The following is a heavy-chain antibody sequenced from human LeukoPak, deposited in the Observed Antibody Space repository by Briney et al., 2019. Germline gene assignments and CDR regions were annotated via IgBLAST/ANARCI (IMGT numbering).Heavy chain of an antibody. V-gene: IGHV4-59*01. CDR2: VHYTGST. Sequence: SETLSLTCTVSDGSISSYYWSWIRQPPGKGLEWIGFVHYTGSTNYNPSLKSRVTTSIDTSRNQFSLKVKSVTLADTAVYYCARVGSSSYWYFDLWGRGTLSLSP. D-gene: IGHD1-26*01. J-gene: IGHJ2*01. CDR3: ARVGSSSYWYFDL. CDR1: DGSISSYY.